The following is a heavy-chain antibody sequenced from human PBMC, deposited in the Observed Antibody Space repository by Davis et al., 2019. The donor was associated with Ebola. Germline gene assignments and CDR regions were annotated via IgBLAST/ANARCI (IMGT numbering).Heavy chain of an antibody. CDR2: INPSGGST. Sequence: AASVKVSCKASGYTFTSYYMHWVRQAPGQGLEWMGIINPSGGSTSYAQKFQGRVTMTRDTSTSSVYMELSSLRAEDTAVYYCASVPLFGVYYGMDVWGQGTTVTVSS. CDR3: ASVPLFGVYYGMDV. V-gene: IGHV1-46*01. D-gene: IGHD2-21*01. CDR1: GYTFTSYY. J-gene: IGHJ6*02.